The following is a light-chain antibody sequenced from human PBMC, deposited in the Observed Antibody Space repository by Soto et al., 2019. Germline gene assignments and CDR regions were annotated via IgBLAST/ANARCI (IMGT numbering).Light chain of an antibody. CDR1: QGISNY. V-gene: IGKV1-27*01. CDR3: QKYSSVRV. CDR2: AAS. Sequence: DIQMTQSPSSLSASVGDRVTITCRASQGISNYVAWYQQKPGKPPKLLIYAASTLQSGVPSRFSGSGSGTDFTLTINSLQREDVATYSCQKYSSVRVFGRGTKVDIK. J-gene: IGKJ3*01.